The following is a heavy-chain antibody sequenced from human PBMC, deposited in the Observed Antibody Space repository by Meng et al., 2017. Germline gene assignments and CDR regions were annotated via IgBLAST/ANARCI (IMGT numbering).Heavy chain of an antibody. CDR2: ISGDGSIT. Sequence: VQLVEAGGGLVQPGGSLRLSCAASGFTFNNYWMHWVRQVPGKGLVWASRISGDGSITNYADSVKGRFTISRDNAKNTLYLQMNSLRPEDTAVYYCLDEAPRSDYWGQGSLVTVSS. CDR3: LDEAPRSDY. J-gene: IGHJ4*02. D-gene: IGHD1-1*01. CDR1: GFTFNNYW. V-gene: IGHV3-74*01.